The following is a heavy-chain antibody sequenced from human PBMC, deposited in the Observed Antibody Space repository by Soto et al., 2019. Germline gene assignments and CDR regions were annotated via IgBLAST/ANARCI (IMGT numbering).Heavy chain of an antibody. Sequence: QVQLQQSGPGLLKPSETLSLTCSVSGGSITDNYWTWIRQSPGKGLEWVGYIYYTGITNYNPSLKRRVTISLDRSKNQFSLKLDSVTAADTAVYYCARALDYDFWGGRNWFDPWGQGTLGTVSS. V-gene: IGHV4-59*01. CDR2: IYYTGIT. D-gene: IGHD3-3*01. CDR3: ARALDYDFWGGRNWFDP. CDR1: GGSITDNY. J-gene: IGHJ5*02.